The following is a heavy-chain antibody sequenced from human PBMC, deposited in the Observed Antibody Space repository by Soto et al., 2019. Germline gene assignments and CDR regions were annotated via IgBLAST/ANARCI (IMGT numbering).Heavy chain of an antibody. CDR1: GFTFSSYE. V-gene: IGHV3-48*03. J-gene: IGHJ4*02. D-gene: IGHD3-10*01. CDR3: ARDPPEQDYYGSDPALWYFDY. Sequence: GGSLRLSCAASGFTFSSYEMNWVRQAPGKGLEWVSYISSSGSTIYYADSVKGRFTISRDNAKNSLYLQMNSLRAEDTAVYYCARDPPEQDYYGSDPALWYFDYWGQGTLVTVSS. CDR2: ISSSGSTI.